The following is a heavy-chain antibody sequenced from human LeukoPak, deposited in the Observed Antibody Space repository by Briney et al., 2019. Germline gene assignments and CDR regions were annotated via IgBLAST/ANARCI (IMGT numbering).Heavy chain of an antibody. Sequence: KPSETLSLTCTVSGGSISSYYWSWIRQPPGKGLEWIGYIYYSGSTNYNPSLKSRVTISIDTSKNQFSLILSSVTAADTAVYYCARALGSGSNYFDYWGQGTLVTVSS. CDR1: GGSISSYY. V-gene: IGHV4-59*01. J-gene: IGHJ4*02. D-gene: IGHD5-18*01. CDR3: ARALGSGSNYFDY. CDR2: IYYSGST.